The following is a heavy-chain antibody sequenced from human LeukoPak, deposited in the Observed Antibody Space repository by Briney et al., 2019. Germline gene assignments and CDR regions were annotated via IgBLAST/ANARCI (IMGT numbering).Heavy chain of an antibody. J-gene: IGHJ4*02. CDR1: GFTFSSYG. D-gene: IGHD4-11*01. CDR2: ISTTGGST. Sequence: PGGSLRLSCAASGFTFSSYGMSWVRQAPGKGLEWVSAISTTGGSTYYADSVKGRFTISRDNSKNTLYLQMNSLKTEDTAVYYCMKTVYSDSTFDFWGQGTLVTVSS. CDR3: MKTVYSDSTFDF. V-gene: IGHV3-23*01.